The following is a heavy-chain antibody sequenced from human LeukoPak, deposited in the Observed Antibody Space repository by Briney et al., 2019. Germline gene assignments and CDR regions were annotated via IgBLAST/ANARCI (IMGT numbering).Heavy chain of an antibody. J-gene: IGHJ6*03. CDR2: IGSRADTYAT. CDR1: GFTFSGSA. V-gene: IGHV3-73*01. Sequence: GGSLRLSCAVSGFTFSGSAMHWVRQASGKGLEWVGRIGSRADTYATTYAASVKGRFTISRDDSKNTAYLQMNSLKTEDTAVYYCLVEPTYYVDVWGKGTAVTVSS. CDR3: LVEPTYYVDV.